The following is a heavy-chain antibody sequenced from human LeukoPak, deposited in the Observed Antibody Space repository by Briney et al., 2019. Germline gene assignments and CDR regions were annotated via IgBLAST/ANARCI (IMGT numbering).Heavy chain of an antibody. D-gene: IGHD5-18*01. Sequence: PSETLSLTCTVSGGSISSYYWGWIRQPPGKGLEWIGYIYYSGSTNYNPSLKSRVTISVDTSKNQFSLKLSSVTAADTAVYYCARDQSGYSYGHYYGMDVWGQGTTVTVSS. CDR1: GGSISSYY. CDR2: IYYSGST. CDR3: ARDQSGYSYGHYYGMDV. V-gene: IGHV4-59*01. J-gene: IGHJ6*02.